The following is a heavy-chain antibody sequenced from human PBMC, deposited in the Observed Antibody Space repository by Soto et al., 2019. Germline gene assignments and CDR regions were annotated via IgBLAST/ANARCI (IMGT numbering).Heavy chain of an antibody. CDR2: IYHSGST. CDR1: GYSISSGYY. Sequence: ETLSLTCAVSGYSISSGYYWCWIRQPPGKGLEWIGSIYHSGSTYYNPSLKSRVTISVDTSKNQFSLKLSSVTAADTAVYYCARERDLLSFGVVIMDWFDPWGQGTLVTVSS. CDR3: ARERDLLSFGVVIMDWFDP. D-gene: IGHD3-3*01. V-gene: IGHV4-38-2*01. J-gene: IGHJ5*02.